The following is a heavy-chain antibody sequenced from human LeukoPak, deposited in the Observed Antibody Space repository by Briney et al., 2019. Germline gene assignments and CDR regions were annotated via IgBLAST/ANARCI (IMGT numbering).Heavy chain of an antibody. Sequence: KTSETLSLTCTVSGGSISSSSYYWGWIRQPPGKGLEWIGSIYYTGSTYYNPSLTGRGSISVDTSKNQFSLNLTSVTAADTAVYYCARPNSSGYPYYFDYWGQGTLVTVSS. J-gene: IGHJ4*02. V-gene: IGHV4-39*01. CDR2: IYYTGST. CDR1: GGSISSSSYY. D-gene: IGHD3-22*01. CDR3: ARPNSSGYPYYFDY.